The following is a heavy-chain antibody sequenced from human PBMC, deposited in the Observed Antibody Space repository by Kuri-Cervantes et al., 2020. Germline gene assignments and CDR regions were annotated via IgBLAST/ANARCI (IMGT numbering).Heavy chain of an antibody. Sequence: ASVKVSCKASGYTFASHDVNWVRQATGQRLEWMGWINAGNGNTKYSQKFQGRVTITRDTSASTAYMELSSLRSEDTAVYYCAGEGVVTSAFDIWGQGTMVTVSS. CDR1: GYTFASHD. J-gene: IGHJ3*02. V-gene: IGHV1-3*01. CDR2: INAGNGNT. CDR3: AGEGVVTSAFDI. D-gene: IGHD4-23*01.